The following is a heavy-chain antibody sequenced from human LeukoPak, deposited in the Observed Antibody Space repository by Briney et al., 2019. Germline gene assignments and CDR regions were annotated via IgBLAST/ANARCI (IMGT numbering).Heavy chain of an antibody. CDR3: VRRDSSTYWYFDL. J-gene: IGHJ2*01. CDR2: VYYSGST. CDR1: GGSFSGYC. D-gene: IGHD6-13*01. V-gene: IGHV4-59*08. Sequence: PSETLSLTCAVYGGSFSGYCWSWIRQPPGKGLEWIGFVYYSGSTNYNPSLKSRVTMSVDTSNSQFSLKLNSVTAADTAVYYCVRRDSSTYWYFDLWGRGTLVTVSS.